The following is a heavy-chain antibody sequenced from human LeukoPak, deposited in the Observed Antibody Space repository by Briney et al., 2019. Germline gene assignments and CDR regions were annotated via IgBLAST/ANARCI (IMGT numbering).Heavy chain of an antibody. CDR2: INPNSGGT. Sequence: GASVKVSCKASGCTFTGYYMHWVRQAPGQGLEWMGRINPNSGGTNYAQKFQGRVTMTRDTSISTAYMELSRLRSDDTAVYYCARVGSAYYYDSSGYYGYWGQGTLVTVSS. J-gene: IGHJ4*02. V-gene: IGHV1-2*06. D-gene: IGHD3-22*01. CDR1: GCTFTGYY. CDR3: ARVGSAYYYDSSGYYGY.